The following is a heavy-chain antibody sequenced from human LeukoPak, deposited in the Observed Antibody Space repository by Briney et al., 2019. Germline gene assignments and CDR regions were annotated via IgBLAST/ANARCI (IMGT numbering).Heavy chain of an antibody. CDR3: AKGRFFPSYYFDY. D-gene: IGHD3-3*01. V-gene: IGHV3-23*01. CDR1: GFTFSSYA. J-gene: IGHJ4*02. CDR2: ISGSGGST. Sequence: PGGSLRLSCAASGFTFSSYAMSWVRQAPGKGLEWVSAISGSGGSTYYADSVKGRFTISRDNSKNTLYLQMNSLGAEDTAVYYCAKGRFFPSYYFDYWGQGTLVTVSS.